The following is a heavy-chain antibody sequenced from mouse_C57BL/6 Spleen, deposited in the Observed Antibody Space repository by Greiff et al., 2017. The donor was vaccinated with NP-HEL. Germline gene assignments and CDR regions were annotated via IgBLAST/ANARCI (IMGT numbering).Heavy chain of an antibody. Sequence: VKLVESGAELVKPGASVKISCKASGYAFSSYWMNWVKQRPGKGLEWIGQIYPGDGDTNYNGKFKGKATLTADKSSSTAYMQLSSLTSEDSAVYFCARENDYDQFAYWGQGTLVTVSA. CDR2: IYPGDGDT. V-gene: IGHV1-80*01. D-gene: IGHD2-4*01. CDR1: GYAFSSYW. J-gene: IGHJ3*01. CDR3: ARENDYDQFAY.